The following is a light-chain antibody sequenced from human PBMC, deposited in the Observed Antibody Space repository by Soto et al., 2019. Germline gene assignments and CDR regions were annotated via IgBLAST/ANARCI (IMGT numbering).Light chain of an antibody. CDR2: DVS. V-gene: IGLV2-14*01. J-gene: IGLJ1*01. CDR3: SSYTSSGTLYV. CDR1: SSDVGGYNY. Sequence: QSALTQPASVSGSPGQSITISCTETSSDVGGYNYVSWYQQHPGKAPKLMIYDVSNRPSGVSNRFSGSKSGNTASLTISGLQAEDEADYYCSSYTSSGTLYVFGTGTQVTVL.